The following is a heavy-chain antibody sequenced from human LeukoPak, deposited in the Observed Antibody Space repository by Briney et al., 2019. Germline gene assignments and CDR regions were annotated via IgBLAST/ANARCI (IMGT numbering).Heavy chain of an antibody. CDR2: ISYDGSNK. CDR3: AKDHRKVGATTSFFDY. V-gene: IGHV3-30*18. CDR1: GFTFSGYG. Sequence: GRSLRLSCAASGFTFSGYGVHWGRQAPGKGLGWGAVISYDGSNKYYADSVKGRFTISRDNSKNTLHLQMSSLRAEDTAVYYCAKDHRKVGATTSFFDYWGQGTLVTVSS. J-gene: IGHJ4*02. D-gene: IGHD1-26*01.